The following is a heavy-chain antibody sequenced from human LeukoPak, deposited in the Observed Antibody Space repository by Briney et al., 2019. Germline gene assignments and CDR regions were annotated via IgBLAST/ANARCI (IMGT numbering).Heavy chain of an antibody. D-gene: IGHD6-13*01. J-gene: IGHJ4*02. CDR3: AKDIAAAGGGLDY. V-gene: IGHV3-30*02. CDR1: GFTFSSYG. Sequence: QPGGSLRLSCAASGFTFSSYGMHWVRQAPGKGLEWVAFIRYDGSNKYYADSVKGRFTISRDNSKNTLYLQMNSLRAEDTAVYYCAKDIAAAGGGLDYWGQGTLVTVSS. CDR2: IRYDGSNK.